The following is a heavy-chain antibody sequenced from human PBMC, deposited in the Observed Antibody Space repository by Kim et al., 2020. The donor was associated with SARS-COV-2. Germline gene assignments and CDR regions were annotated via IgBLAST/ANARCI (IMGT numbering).Heavy chain of an antibody. Sequence: ASVKVSCKVSGYTLTELSMHWVRQAPGKGLEWMGGFDPEDGDTIYAQKFQGRVTMTEDTSTDTAYMELSSLRSEDTAVYYCATTVEMATITCFDYWGQGTLVTVSS. CDR2: FDPEDGDT. D-gene: IGHD5-12*01. CDR1: GYTLTELS. V-gene: IGHV1-24*01. CDR3: ATTVEMATITCFDY. J-gene: IGHJ4*02.